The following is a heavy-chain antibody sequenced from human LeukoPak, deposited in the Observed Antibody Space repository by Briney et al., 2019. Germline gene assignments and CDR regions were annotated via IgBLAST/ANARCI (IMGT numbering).Heavy chain of an antibody. Sequence: GGSLRLSCAASGFTFSSYWMSWVRQAPGKGLEWVANIKQDGSEKYYVDSVKGRFTISRDNSKNTLYLQMNSLRAEDTAVYYCAKDLYSSGFSDYWGQGTLVTVSS. CDR2: IKQDGSEK. J-gene: IGHJ4*02. CDR3: AKDLYSSGFSDY. V-gene: IGHV3-7*03. CDR1: GFTFSSYW. D-gene: IGHD6-19*01.